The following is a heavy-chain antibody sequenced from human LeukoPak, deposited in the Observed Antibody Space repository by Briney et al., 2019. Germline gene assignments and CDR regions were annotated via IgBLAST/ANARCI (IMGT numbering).Heavy chain of an antibody. CDR3: ARDATEYGDSHFDW. Sequence: PGGSLRLSCSASGFTFSSYGMHWVRQAPGKGLEWVAVIWNDGSHQYYADSEKGRFTISRDNSRNTVYLQMNRLRVEDTAVYYCARDATEYGDSHFDWWGQGTRVTVSS. V-gene: IGHV3-33*01. D-gene: IGHD4-17*01. CDR1: GFTFSSYG. CDR2: IWNDGSHQ. J-gene: IGHJ4*02.